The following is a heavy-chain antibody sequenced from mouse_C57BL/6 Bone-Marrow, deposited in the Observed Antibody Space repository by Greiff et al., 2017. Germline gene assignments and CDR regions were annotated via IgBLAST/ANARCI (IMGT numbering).Heavy chain of an antibody. D-gene: IGHD2-5*01. CDR1: GYTFTSYW. Sequence: VQLQQPGAELVKPGASVKMSCKASGYTFTSYWTTWVKQRPGQGLEWIGDIYPGSGSTNYNEKFKSKATLTVDTSSSTAYMQLSSLTSEDSAVYYCAIYSNYYAMDYWGQGTSVTVSS. V-gene: IGHV1-55*01. J-gene: IGHJ4*01. CDR3: AIYSNYYAMDY. CDR2: IYPGSGST.